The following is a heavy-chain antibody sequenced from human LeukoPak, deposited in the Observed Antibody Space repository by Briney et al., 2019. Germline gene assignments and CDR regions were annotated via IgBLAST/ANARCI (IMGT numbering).Heavy chain of an antibody. Sequence: SETLSLTCTVSGGSISSSIYYWGWILQPPGKGLEWIGRIYYSGSPYYNPSLKSRVTISVDTSKNQFSLKLSSVTAADTAVYYCARQLAAAGHFDYWGQGTLVTVSS. J-gene: IGHJ4*02. V-gene: IGHV4-39*01. CDR3: ARQLAAAGHFDY. CDR2: IYYSGSP. D-gene: IGHD6-13*01. CDR1: GGSISSSIYY.